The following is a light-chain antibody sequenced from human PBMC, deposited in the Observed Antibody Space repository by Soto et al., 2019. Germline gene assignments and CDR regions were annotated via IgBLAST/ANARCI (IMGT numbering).Light chain of an antibody. V-gene: IGKV1-5*03. CDR3: QQYNTYPWT. J-gene: IGKJ1*01. CDR1: QSIGNW. Sequence: DIQMTQSPSTLSASVGDRVTITCRASQSIGNWLAWYQQKPGKAPKLLIYKASSLESGVPSRFSGSGSGTEFTLTISSLQPDDFATYYCQQYNTYPWTFGQGTKVGIK. CDR2: KAS.